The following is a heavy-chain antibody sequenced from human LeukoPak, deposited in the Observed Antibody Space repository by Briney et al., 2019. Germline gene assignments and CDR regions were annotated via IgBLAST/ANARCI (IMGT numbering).Heavy chain of an antibody. D-gene: IGHD3-10*01. CDR2: IWYDGSNK. J-gene: IGHJ4*02. Sequence: GGSLRLSCAASGFTFNSYDMHWIRQAPGKGLEWVALIWYDGSNKYYPDSVKGRFTISRDNSKNTLYLQMNSLRAEDTAVYYCARGSMVRGAPDYWGQGTLVTVSS. V-gene: IGHV3-33*01. CDR1: GFTFNSYD. CDR3: ARGSMVRGAPDY.